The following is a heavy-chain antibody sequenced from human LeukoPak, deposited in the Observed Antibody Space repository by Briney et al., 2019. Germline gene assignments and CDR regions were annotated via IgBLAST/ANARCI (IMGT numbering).Heavy chain of an antibody. J-gene: IGHJ3*02. CDR3: ARTTSPYYDSAFDI. Sequence: GGSLRLSCAASGFTFTNYWMHWVRQAPGKGLVWVSRISSDGSSTSYADSVKGRFTISRDNAKSALYLQMNSLRAEDTAVYCCARTTSPYYDSAFDIWGQGTMVTVSS. CDR2: ISSDGSST. V-gene: IGHV3-74*01. CDR1: GFTFTNYW. D-gene: IGHD3-22*01.